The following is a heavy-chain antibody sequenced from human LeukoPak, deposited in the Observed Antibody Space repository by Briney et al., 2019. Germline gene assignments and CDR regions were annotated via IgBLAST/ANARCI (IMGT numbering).Heavy chain of an antibody. V-gene: IGHV3-53*05. CDR1: GFAVSSNH. J-gene: IGHJ5*02. CDR2: IFNGGST. CDR3: AKDGIVGATSWFDP. Sequence: GGSLRLSCAASGFAVSSNHMNWVRQAPGKGLEWVSVIFNGGSTYYADSVKGRFTISRDNSKNTLYLQMNSLRAEDTAVYYCAKDGIVGATSWFDPWGQGTLVTVSS. D-gene: IGHD1-26*01.